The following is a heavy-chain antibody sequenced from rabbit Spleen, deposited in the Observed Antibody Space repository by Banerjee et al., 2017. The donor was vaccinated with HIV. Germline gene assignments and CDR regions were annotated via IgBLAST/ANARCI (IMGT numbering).Heavy chain of an antibody. V-gene: IGHV1S45*01. J-gene: IGHJ4*01. D-gene: IGHD4-1*01. CDR3: ARDGYSRGWGIILYYFNL. Sequence: QEQLVESGGGLVRPGASLTLTCKASGFSFSSGYYISWVRQASGKGLEWIGCIGTGSGSTYYASWAKGRFTISKTSSTTVTLQMTSLTAADTATYFCARDGYSRGWGIILYYFNLWGPGTLVTVS. CDR2: IGTGSGST. CDR1: GFSFSSGYY.